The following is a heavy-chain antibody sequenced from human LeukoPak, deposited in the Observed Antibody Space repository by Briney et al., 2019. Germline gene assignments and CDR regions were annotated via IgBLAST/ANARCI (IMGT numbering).Heavy chain of an antibody. CDR1: GFSFSSYS. D-gene: IGHD2-2*01. Sequence: PGGSLRLSCAASGFSFSSYSMNWVRQAPGKGLEWVSSISSSSSYIYYADSVKGRFTISRDNAKNSLYLQMNSLRAEDTAVYYCARDEPGGVVVPAAIGYWGQGTLVTVSS. V-gene: IGHV3-21*01. CDR2: ISSSSSYI. CDR3: ARDEPGGVVVPAAIGY. J-gene: IGHJ4*02.